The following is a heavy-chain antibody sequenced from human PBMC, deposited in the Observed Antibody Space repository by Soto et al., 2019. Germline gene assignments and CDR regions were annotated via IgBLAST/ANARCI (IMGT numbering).Heavy chain of an antibody. D-gene: IGHD2-21*02. CDR3: ASQYCGGDCYSWRYYFNY. CDR2: IIPIFGTA. Sequence: QVQLVQSGAEVKKPGSSVKVSCKASGGTFSSYAISWVRQAPGQGLEWMGGIIPIFGTANYAQKFQGRVTITADESTSPAYMELSSLRSEDTAVYYCASQYCGGDCYSWRYYFNYWGQGTLVTVSS. V-gene: IGHV1-69*12. J-gene: IGHJ4*02. CDR1: GGTFSSYA.